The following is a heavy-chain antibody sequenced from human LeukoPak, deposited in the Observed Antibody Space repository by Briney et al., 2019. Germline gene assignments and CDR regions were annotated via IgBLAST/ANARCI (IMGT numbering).Heavy chain of an antibody. D-gene: IGHD3-10*01. CDR2: INSDGSST. J-gene: IGHJ6*03. CDR3: ARGPLWRWDYYYMDV. CDR1: GFTFSSYW. Sequence: PGGSLRLSCAASGFTFSSYWMHWVRQAPGKGLVWVSRINSDGSSTSYADSVKGRFTISRDNAKNTLYLQMNSLRAEDTAVYYCARGPLWRWDYYYMDVWGKGTTVTVSS. V-gene: IGHV3-74*01.